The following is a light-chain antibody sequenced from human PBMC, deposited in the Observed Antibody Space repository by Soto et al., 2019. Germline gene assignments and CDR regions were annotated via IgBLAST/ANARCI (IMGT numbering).Light chain of an antibody. V-gene: IGKV3-15*01. CDR2: GAF. Sequence: IVMTQSPATLSVSPGERATLSCRASQSIDRKLAWYQQRPGQAPRLLIYGAFTSATSIPARFSGSGSGTEFTLTLSGLQSEDFGVFYCQQYHSWRTFGQGTNVEIK. J-gene: IGKJ1*01. CDR3: QQYHSWRT. CDR1: QSIDRK.